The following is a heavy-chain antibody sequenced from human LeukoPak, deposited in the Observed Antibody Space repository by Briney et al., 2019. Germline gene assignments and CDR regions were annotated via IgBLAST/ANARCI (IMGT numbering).Heavy chain of an antibody. V-gene: IGHV3-7*05. CDR1: GFTFSSYW. CDR2: IKQDGSEK. CDR3: ARLLWFGELSGFDY. D-gene: IGHD3-10*01. J-gene: IGHJ4*02. Sequence: GGSLRLSCAASGFTFSSYWMSWVRQTPGKGLEWVASIKQDGSEKYYLDSVKGRFTISRDNAKNSLYLQMNSLRAEDTAVYYCARLLWFGELSGFDYWGQGTLVTVSS.